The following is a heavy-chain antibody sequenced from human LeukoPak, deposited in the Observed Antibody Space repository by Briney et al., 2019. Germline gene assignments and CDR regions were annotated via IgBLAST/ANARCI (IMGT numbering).Heavy chain of an antibody. CDR3: ARGSSSSPQLFDY. J-gene: IGHJ4*02. Sequence: PSETLSLTCTVSGGSICSYYWSWIRQPPGKGLEWIGYIYYSGSTNYNPSLKSRVTISVDTSKNQFSLKLSSVTAADTAVYYCARGSSSSPQLFDYWGQGTLVTVSS. CDR2: IYYSGST. V-gene: IGHV4-59*01. D-gene: IGHD6-6*01. CDR1: GGSICSYY.